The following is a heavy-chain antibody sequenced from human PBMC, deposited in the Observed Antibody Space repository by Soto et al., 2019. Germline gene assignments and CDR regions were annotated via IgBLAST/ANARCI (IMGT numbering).Heavy chain of an antibody. Sequence: GGSLRLSCAASGFIFSSYSMHWARQAPGKGLEWVALISFNTNDKYYADSVKGRFTISRDNSKNTLYLQMNSLRGEDTAVYYCARGSPHTGNFYFDYWGQGTLVTVSS. V-gene: IGHV3-30-3*01. CDR3: ARGSPHTGNFYFDY. CDR1: GFIFSSYS. J-gene: IGHJ4*02. D-gene: IGHD2-8*02. CDR2: ISFNTNDK.